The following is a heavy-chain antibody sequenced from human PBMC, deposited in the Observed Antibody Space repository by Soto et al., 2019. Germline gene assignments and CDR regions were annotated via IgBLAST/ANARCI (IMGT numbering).Heavy chain of an antibody. J-gene: IGHJ5*02. CDR2: ISYDGSNK. D-gene: IGHD5-18*01. V-gene: IGHV3-30-3*01. Sequence: QVQLVESGGGVVQPGRSLRLSCAASGFTFSSYAMHWVRQAPGKGLEWVAVISYDGSNKYYADSVKGRFTISRDNSKNTLYLQMNSLRAEDTAVYYCARDVQGRYSYGYEGAYNWFDPWGQGTLVTVSS. CDR3: ARDVQGRYSYGYEGAYNWFDP. CDR1: GFTFSSYA.